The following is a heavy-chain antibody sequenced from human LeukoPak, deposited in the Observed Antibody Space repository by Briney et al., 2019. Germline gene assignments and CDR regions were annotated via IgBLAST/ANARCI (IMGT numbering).Heavy chain of an antibody. CDR3: ARDGPDYYGSGSYSGRYNWFDP. CDR2: IYYSGST. J-gene: IGHJ5*02. Sequence: SETLSLTCTVSGGSISSGDYYWSWIRQPPGKGLEWIGYIYYSGSTYYNPSLRSRVTISVDTSKNQFSLKLSSVNAADTAVYYCARDGPDYYGSGSYSGRYNWFDPWGQGTLVTVSS. V-gene: IGHV4-30-4*02. D-gene: IGHD3-10*01. CDR1: GGSISSGDYY.